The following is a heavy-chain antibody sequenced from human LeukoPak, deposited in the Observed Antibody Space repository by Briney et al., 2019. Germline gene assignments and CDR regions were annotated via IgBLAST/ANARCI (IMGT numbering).Heavy chain of an antibody. CDR3: ARDLTGISIIRGAT. D-gene: IGHD3-10*01. CDR2: ISYTGTT. J-gene: IGHJ5*02. V-gene: IGHV4-59*01. Sequence: SETLSLTCTVSGGSISSYYWSWIRQPPGRGLEWIGHISYTGTTSYNPSLRSRVTISIDTSKNQLSLKVTSVTAADTAVYYCARDLTGISIIRGATWGQGTLVTVSS. CDR1: GGSISSYY.